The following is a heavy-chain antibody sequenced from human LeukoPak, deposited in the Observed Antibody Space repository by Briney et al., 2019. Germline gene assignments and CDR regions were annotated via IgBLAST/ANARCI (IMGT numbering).Heavy chain of an antibody. CDR2: IYYSGST. J-gene: IGHJ5*02. CDR3: ASTSHSSSWYGHGWFDP. D-gene: IGHD6-13*01. V-gene: IGHV4-39*07. Sequence: KPSETLSLTCTVSGGSISSSSYYWGWIRQPPGKGLEWIGSIYYSGSTYYNPSLKSRVTISVDTSKNQFSLKLSSVTAADTAVYYCASTSHSSSWYGHGWFDPWGQGTLVTVSS. CDR1: GGSISSSSYY.